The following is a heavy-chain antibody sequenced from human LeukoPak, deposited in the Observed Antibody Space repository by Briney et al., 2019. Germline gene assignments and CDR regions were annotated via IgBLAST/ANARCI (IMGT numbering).Heavy chain of an antibody. CDR1: GGSISSSSYY. V-gene: IGHV4-39*07. J-gene: IGHJ4*02. D-gene: IGHD1-26*01. CDR2: IYDSGST. Sequence: SETLSLTCTVSGGSISSSSYYWGWIRQPPGKGLEWIGNIYDSGSTYYNPSLKSRVSMSLDKSKNHLSLKLTSVTAADTAVYYCSRESGAFSPFGYWGQGTLVTVSS. CDR3: SRESGAFSPFGY.